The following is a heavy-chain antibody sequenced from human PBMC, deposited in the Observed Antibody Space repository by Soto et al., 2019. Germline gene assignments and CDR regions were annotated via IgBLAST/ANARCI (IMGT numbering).Heavy chain of an antibody. CDR3: ARGMTTVTTLDY. CDR2: IYHSGST. V-gene: IGHV4-30-2*01. CDR1: GGSISSGDYS. Sequence: PSETLSLTCAVSGGSISSGDYSWTWIRQPPGKGLEWIGYIYHSGSTYYNPYLKSRVTISVDRSKNQFSLKLSSVTAADTAVYDCARGMTTVTTLDYWGQGTLVTV. D-gene: IGHD4-17*01. J-gene: IGHJ4*02.